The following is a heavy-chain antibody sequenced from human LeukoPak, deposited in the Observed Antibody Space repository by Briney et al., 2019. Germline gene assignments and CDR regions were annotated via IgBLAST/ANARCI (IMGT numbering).Heavy chain of an antibody. CDR3: ARDYYYYYYMDV. CDR1: GGTFSSYA. J-gene: IGHJ6*03. V-gene: IGHV1-69*05. Sequence: SVKVSCKASGGTFSSYAISWVRQAPGQGLEWMGRIIPIFGTANYAQKFQGRATITTDESTSTAYMELSSLRSEDTAVYYCARDYYYYYYMDVWGKGTTVTVSS. CDR2: IIPIFGTA.